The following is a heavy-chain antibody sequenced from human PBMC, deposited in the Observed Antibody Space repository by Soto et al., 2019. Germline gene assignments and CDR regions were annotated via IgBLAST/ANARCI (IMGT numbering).Heavy chain of an antibody. V-gene: IGHV1-18*01. D-gene: IGHD6-13*01. CDR3: ARNRIAAASDWFDP. CDR1: GYTFTSYG. CDR2: ISAYNGNT. Sequence: ASVKVSCKASGYTFTSYGISWVRQAPGQGLEWMGWISAYNGNTNYAQKLQGRVTMTTDTSTSTAYMEPRSLRSDDTAVYYCARNRIAAASDWFDPWGQGTLVTVSS. J-gene: IGHJ5*02.